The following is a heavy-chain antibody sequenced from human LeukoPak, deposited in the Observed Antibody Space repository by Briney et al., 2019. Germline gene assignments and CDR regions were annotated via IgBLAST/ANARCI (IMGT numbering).Heavy chain of an antibody. D-gene: IGHD5-24*01. CDR3: ARVSRDGYNYVYYYYMDV. CDR1: GYTFTSYG. Sequence: ASVKVSCKASGYTFTSYGISWVRQAPGQGLEWMGWISAYNGNTNYAQKLQGRDTMTTDTSTSTAYMELRSLRSDDTAVYYCARVSRDGYNYVYYYYMDVWGKGTTVTVSS. V-gene: IGHV1-18*01. J-gene: IGHJ6*03. CDR2: ISAYNGNT.